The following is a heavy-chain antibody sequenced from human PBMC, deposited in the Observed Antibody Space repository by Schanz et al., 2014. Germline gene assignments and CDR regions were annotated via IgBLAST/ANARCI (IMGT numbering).Heavy chain of an antibody. CDR1: GFSFSSYS. CDR3: ARGVLGSGYRQQYYFDH. V-gene: IGHV4-59*12. D-gene: IGHD3-3*01. J-gene: IGHJ4*02. CDR2: MYSSGST. Sequence: QVQLVESGGGVAQPGGSLRLSCAASGFSFSSYSMNWVRQPPGKGLEWIGTMYSSGSTNYNPSLNSRVTISVDTSKNQFSLKVTSVTPADTAVYYCARGVLGSGYRQQYYFDHWGQGTLVTVSS.